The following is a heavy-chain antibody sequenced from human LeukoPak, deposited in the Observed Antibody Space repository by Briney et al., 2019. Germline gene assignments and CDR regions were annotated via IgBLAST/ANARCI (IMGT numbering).Heavy chain of an antibody. CDR1: GYTFTGYY. CDR3: ARGFGQWLVRYYFDY. D-gene: IGHD6-19*01. CDR2: INPNSGGT. J-gene: IGHJ4*02. V-gene: IGHV1-2*02. Sequence: ASVKVSCKASGYTFTGYYMRWVRQAPGQGLEWMGWINPNSGGTNYAQKFQGRVTMTRDTSISTAYMELSRLRSDDTAVYYCARGFGQWLVRYYFDYWGQGTLVTVSS.